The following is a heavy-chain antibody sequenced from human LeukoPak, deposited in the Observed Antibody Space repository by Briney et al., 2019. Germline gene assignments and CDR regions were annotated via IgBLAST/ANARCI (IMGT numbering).Heavy chain of an antibody. D-gene: IGHD6-13*01. J-gene: IGHJ4*02. CDR3: AKKIAAAGTLFDY. CDR2: ISWNSGSI. CDR1: GFTFDDYA. Sequence: GGSLRLSCAASGFTFDDYAMHWVRQAPGKGLEWVSGISWNSGSIGYADSVKGRFTTSRDNSKNTLYLQMNSLRAEDTAVYYCAKKIAAAGTLFDYWGQGTLVTVSS. V-gene: IGHV3-9*01.